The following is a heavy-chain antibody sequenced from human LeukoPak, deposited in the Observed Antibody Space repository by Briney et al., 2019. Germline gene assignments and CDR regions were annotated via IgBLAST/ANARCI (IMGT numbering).Heavy chain of an antibody. J-gene: IGHJ4*02. CDR1: GYTFTSYY. D-gene: IGHD2-21*02. V-gene: IGHV1-46*01. CDR2: INPSGGST. CDR3: ARVGAYCGGDCYFAGSDY. Sequence: GASVKVSCKASGYTFTSYYMHWVRQAPGQGLEWLGIINPSGGSTSYAQKFQGRVTMTRDMSTSTVYMELSSLRSEDTAVYYCARVGAYCGGDCYFAGSDYWGQGTLVTVSS.